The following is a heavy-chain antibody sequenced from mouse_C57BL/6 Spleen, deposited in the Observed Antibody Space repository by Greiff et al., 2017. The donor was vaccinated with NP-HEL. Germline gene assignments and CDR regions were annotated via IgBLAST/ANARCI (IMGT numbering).Heavy chain of an antibody. D-gene: IGHD2-5*01. CDR3: AVYSNYVTWFAY. CDR1: GYTFTSYW. J-gene: IGHJ3*01. CDR2: IDPSDSYT. Sequence: VQLQQPGAELVMPGASVKLSCKASGYTFTSYWMHWVKQRPGQGLEWIGEIDPSDSYTNYNQKFKGKSTLTVDKSSSTAYMQLSSLTSEDSAVYYCAVYSNYVTWFAYWGQGTLVTVSA. V-gene: IGHV1-69*01.